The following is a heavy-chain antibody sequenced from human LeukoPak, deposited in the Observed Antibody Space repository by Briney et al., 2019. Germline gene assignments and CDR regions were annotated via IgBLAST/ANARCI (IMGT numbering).Heavy chain of an antibody. CDR1: GFTFSSYS. D-gene: IGHD3-9*01. Sequence: GGSLRLSCAASGFTFSSYSMNWVRQAPGMGLEWVSYISSSSSTIYYADSVKGRFTISRDNAKNTLYLQMNSLRAEDTAVYYCARDRETYYDVLTGYYTLGDAFDIWGQGTMVTVSS. V-gene: IGHV3-48*04. CDR2: ISSSSSTI. CDR3: ARDRETYYDVLTGYYTLGDAFDI. J-gene: IGHJ3*02.